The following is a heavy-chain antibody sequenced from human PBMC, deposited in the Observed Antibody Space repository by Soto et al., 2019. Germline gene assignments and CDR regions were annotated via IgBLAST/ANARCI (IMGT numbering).Heavy chain of an antibody. V-gene: IGHV1-69*13. J-gene: IGHJ4*02. CDR3: CWYYYDSSGYYYVDY. CDR1: GGTFSSYA. CDR2: IIPIFGTA. D-gene: IGHD3-22*01. Sequence: SVKVSCKASGGTFSSYAISWVRQAPGQGLEWMGGIIPIFGTANYAQKFQGRVTITADESTSTAYMELSSLRSEDMAVYYCCWYYYDSSGYYYVDYWGQGTLVTVSS.